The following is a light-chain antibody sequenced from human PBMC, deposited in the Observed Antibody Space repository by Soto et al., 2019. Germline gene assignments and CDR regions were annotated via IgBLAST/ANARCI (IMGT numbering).Light chain of an antibody. V-gene: IGKV1-9*01. CDR1: QAISSY. CDR3: QQLNSYPLT. Sequence: DIQLTQSPSFLSASVGDRVSIACRASQAISSYLAWYQQEPGKAPKLLIFAASTLQSGVPSRFSGSGSGTEFTLTISSLQPEDFATYYCQQLNSYPLTFGGGTKVEIK. CDR2: AAS. J-gene: IGKJ4*01.